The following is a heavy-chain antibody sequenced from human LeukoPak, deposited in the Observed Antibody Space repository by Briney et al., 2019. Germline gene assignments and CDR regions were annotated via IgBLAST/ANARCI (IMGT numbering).Heavy chain of an antibody. D-gene: IGHD6-13*01. J-gene: IGHJ6*04. Sequence: ASVKVSWKASGYTFTSYDINWVRQATGQGLEWMGWMNPNSGNTGYAQKFQGRATMTRNTSISTAYMELSSLRSEDTAVYYCARVAAARRTATLRVMDVWGKGTTVTVSS. CDR3: ARVAAARRTATLRVMDV. CDR2: MNPNSGNT. V-gene: IGHV1-8*01. CDR1: GYTFTSYD.